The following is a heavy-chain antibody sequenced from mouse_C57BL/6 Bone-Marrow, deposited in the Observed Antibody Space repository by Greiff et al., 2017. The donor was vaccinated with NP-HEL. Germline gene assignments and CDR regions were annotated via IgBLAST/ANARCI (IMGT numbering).Heavy chain of an antibody. J-gene: IGHJ3*01. CDR3: ASTLWFAY. V-gene: IGHV3-6*01. CDR2: ISYDGSN. CDR1: GYSITSGYY. Sequence: VQLKESGPGLVKPSQSLSLTCSVTGYSITSGYYWNWIRQFPGNKLEWMGYISYDGSNNYNPSLKNRISITRDTSKNQFFLKLNSVTTEDTATYYCASTLWFAYWGQGTLVTVSA.